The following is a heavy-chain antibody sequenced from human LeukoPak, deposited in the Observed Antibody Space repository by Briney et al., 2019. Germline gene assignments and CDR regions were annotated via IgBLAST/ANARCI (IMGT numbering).Heavy chain of an antibody. V-gene: IGHV3-33*08. Sequence: GGSLRLSCAASGFAFSSYGMHWVRQAPGKGLEWVAVIWYDGSNKYYADSVKGRFTISRDNSKNTLYLQMNSLRAEDTAVYYCAREGHIVVVTAIYFDYWGQGTLVTVSS. D-gene: IGHD2-21*02. J-gene: IGHJ4*02. CDR2: IWYDGSNK. CDR1: GFAFSSYG. CDR3: AREGHIVVVTAIYFDY.